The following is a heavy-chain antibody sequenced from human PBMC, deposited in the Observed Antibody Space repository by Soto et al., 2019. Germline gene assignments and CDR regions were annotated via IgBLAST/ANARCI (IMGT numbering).Heavy chain of an antibody. CDR3: AKDYDSSGYYQYYYGMDV. V-gene: IGHV3-53*05. CDR1: GFTVSSNY. D-gene: IGHD3-22*01. Sequence: GGSLRLSCAASGFTVSSNYMSWVRQAPGKGLEWVSVIYSGGSTYYADSVKGRFTISRDNSKNTLYLQMNSLRAEDTAVYYCAKDYDSSGYYQYYYGMDVWGQGTTVTVSS. CDR2: IYSGGST. J-gene: IGHJ6*02.